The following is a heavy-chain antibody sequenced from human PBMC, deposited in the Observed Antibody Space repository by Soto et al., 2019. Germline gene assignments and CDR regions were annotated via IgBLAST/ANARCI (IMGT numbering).Heavy chain of an antibody. CDR1: GFTFSSYS. CDR2: ISSSSSYI. V-gene: IGHV3-21*01. Sequence: GGSLRLSCAASGFTFSSYSMNWVRQAPGKGLEWVSSISSSSSYIYYADSVKGRFTISRDNAKNSLYLQMNSLRAEDTAVYYCARLLLGDSSSSGWFDPWGQGTLVTVSS. CDR3: ARLLLGDSSSSGWFDP. J-gene: IGHJ5*02. D-gene: IGHD6-13*01.